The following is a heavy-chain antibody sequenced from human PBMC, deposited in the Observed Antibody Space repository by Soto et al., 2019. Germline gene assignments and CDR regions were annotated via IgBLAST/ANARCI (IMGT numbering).Heavy chain of an antibody. Sequence: GGSLRLSCEVSGFSVTANYMSWVRQAPGKGLEWVSVIYSGGSTCYIDSVKGRFSISRDNSKNTVYLQMHGLGADDTAKYYCAKDRYGGLSGYLEYWGQGTAVTVSS. J-gene: IGHJ4*02. CDR1: GFSVTANY. V-gene: IGHV3-53*01. D-gene: IGHD3-16*02. CDR3: AKDRYGGLSGYLEY. CDR2: IYSGGST.